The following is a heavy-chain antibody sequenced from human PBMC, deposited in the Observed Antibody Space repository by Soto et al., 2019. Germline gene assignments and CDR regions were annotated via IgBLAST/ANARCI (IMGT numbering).Heavy chain of an antibody. CDR3: GRLEGLATISYYFDY. V-gene: IGHV4-39*01. Sequence: SETLSLTCTGSGGSVSSSSYYWGWVRPPPGKGLEWIGSVYYSGSTYYNPSLESRVTISVDKSKNQFSLKLMSLSAADTAVYYCGRLEGLATISYYFDYWGQGALVTVSS. D-gene: IGHD3-9*01. J-gene: IGHJ4*02. CDR1: GGSVSSSSYY. CDR2: VYYSGST.